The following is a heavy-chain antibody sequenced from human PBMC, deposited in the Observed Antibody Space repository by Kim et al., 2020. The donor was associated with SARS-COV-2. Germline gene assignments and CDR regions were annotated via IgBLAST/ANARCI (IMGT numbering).Heavy chain of an antibody. CDR3: ARDGDCDITAFDY. V-gene: IGHV1-46*01. CDR2: INAGVGAT. J-gene: IGHJ4*02. Sequence: ASVKVSCKTSGYTFINYYVHWMRQAPGQGLQWLGVINAGVGATSYAQKFQGRVTMTRDTSTSTVYMDLKSLVSEDTAVYFCARDGDCDITAFDYWGQGTAVTVSS. CDR1: GYTFINYY. D-gene: IGHD3-10*01.